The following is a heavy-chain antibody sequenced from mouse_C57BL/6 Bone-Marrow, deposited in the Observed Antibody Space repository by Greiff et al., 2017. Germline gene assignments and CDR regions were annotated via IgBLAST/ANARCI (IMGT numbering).Heavy chain of an antibody. J-gene: IGHJ3*01. Sequence: QVQLQQSGPGLVQPSQSLSITCTVSGFSLTSYGVHWVRQPPGKGLEWLGVIWSGGSTDYNAAFISRLSISKDNSKSQVFFKMHSLQADDTAIYDCAKKATSYYDYEFAYWGQGTLVTVSA. D-gene: IGHD2-4*01. CDR1: GFSLTSYG. CDR3: AKKATSYYDYEFAY. CDR2: IWSGGST. V-gene: IGHV2-4*01.